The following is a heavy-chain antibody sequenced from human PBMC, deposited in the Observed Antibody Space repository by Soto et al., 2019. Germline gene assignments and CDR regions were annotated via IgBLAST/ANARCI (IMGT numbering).Heavy chain of an antibody. D-gene: IGHD3-9*01. J-gene: IGHJ4*02. CDR2: IYYSGST. V-gene: IGHV4-31*03. CDR3: AGGSNDWSTPGTRGY. Sequence: PSETLSLTCTVSGGSISSGGYYWSWIRQHPGKGLEWIGYIYYSGSTYCNPSLKSRVTISVDTSKNQLSPKLSSVTAADTAVYFGAGGSNDWSTPGTRGYWGQGTLVTVSS. CDR1: GGSISSGGYY.